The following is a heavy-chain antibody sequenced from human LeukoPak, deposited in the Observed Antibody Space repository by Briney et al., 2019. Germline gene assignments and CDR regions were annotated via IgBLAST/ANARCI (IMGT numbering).Heavy chain of an antibody. Sequence: GGSLRLSCAASGFTFSSYDMNWVRQAPGKGLEWVPYISSSGSTIHYADSVKGRFTISRDNAKNSLYLQMNSLRAEDTAVYYCTIIGIVPAAGGQGTLVTVSS. CDR2: ISSSGSTI. V-gene: IGHV3-48*03. CDR3: TIIGIVPAA. J-gene: IGHJ4*02. CDR1: GFTFSSYD. D-gene: IGHD2-2*01.